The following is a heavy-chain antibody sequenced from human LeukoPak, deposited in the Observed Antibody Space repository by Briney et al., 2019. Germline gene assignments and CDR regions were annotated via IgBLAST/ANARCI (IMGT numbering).Heavy chain of an antibody. D-gene: IGHD3-10*01. CDR2: INHSGST. V-gene: IGHV4-34*01. J-gene: IGHJ4*02. Sequence: SETLSLTCAVYGGSFSGHYWSWIRQPPGKGLEWIGEINHSGSTNYNPSLKSRVTISVDTSKNQFSLKLSSVTAADTAVYYCARQVLWFGERLDYWGQGTLVTVSS. CDR3: ARQVLWFGERLDY. CDR1: GGSFSGHY.